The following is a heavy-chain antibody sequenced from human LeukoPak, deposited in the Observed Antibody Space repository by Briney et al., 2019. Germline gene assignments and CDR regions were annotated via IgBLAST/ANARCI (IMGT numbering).Heavy chain of an antibody. Sequence: SGTLSLTCAVSGGSISSSNWWSWVRQPPGKGLEWIGEIYHSGSTNYNPSLKSRVTISVDKSKNQFSLKLSSVTAAGTAVYYCARDPGPSSGSTNWFDPWGQGTLVTVSS. CDR2: IYHSGST. J-gene: IGHJ5*02. CDR1: GGSISSSNW. D-gene: IGHD3-10*01. CDR3: ARDPGPSSGSTNWFDP. V-gene: IGHV4-4*02.